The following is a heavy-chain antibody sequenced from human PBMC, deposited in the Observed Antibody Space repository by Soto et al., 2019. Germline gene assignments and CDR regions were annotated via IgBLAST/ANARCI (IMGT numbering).Heavy chain of an antibody. V-gene: IGHV1-18*01. CDR2: ISPHKGDT. CDR1: GYTFSSIG. D-gene: IGHD3-10*01. CDR3: ARDLDGSGSYYTNY. Sequence: ASVKVSCKTSGYTFSSIGISWVRQAPGQGLEWMGWISPHKGDTYYAQRLQDRVTMTTVTSTSTAYMELRSLRSEDTAVYFCARDLDGSGSYYTNYWGQGTLVTVSS. J-gene: IGHJ4*02.